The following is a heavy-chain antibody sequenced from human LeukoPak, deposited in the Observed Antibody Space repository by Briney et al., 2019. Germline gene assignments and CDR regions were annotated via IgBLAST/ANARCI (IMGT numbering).Heavy chain of an antibody. Sequence: SVKVSCKASGGTFSSYAISWVRQAPGQGLEWMGRIIPIFGIANYAQKFQGRVTITTDESTSTAYMELSSLRSEDTAVYYCAVTGLYNYYYYYYMDVWGKETTVTVSS. J-gene: IGHJ6*03. D-gene: IGHD7-27*01. CDR1: GGTFSSYA. CDR3: AVTGLYNYYYYYYMDV. CDR2: IIPIFGIA. V-gene: IGHV1-69*05.